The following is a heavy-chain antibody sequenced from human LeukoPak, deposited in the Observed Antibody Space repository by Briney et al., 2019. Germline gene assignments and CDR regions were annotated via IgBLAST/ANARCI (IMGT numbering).Heavy chain of an antibody. J-gene: IGHJ6*02. V-gene: IGHV3-23*01. D-gene: IGHD3-10*01. CDR3: ARYYYGSDDPGATRTTYHYYGMDV. Sequence: GSLRLSCAASGFTFSSYAMSWVRHAPGTGLEWVSAISGSGGSTYYADSVKGRYTISRDNSKNTLYLQRNSLRAEDTAVYYCARYYYGSDDPGATRTTYHYYGMDVWGQGTTVTVSS. CDR1: GFTFSSYA. CDR2: ISGSGGST.